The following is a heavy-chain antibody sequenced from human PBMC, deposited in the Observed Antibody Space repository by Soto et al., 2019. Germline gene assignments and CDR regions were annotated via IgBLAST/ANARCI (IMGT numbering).Heavy chain of an antibody. J-gene: IGHJ4*02. CDR2: INPNSGAT. CDR1: GYTFTDYY. D-gene: IGHD3-16*01. Sequence: ASVKVSCKASGYTFTDYYIHWVRQAPGQGLEWMGWINPNSGATNYAQKFQGWVTMTRDTSITTAYMELSRLISDDTAVYYCASGNPNYDYVWGSSWFLDYWGQGTLVTVSS. V-gene: IGHV1-2*04. CDR3: ASGNPNYDYVWGSSWFLDY.